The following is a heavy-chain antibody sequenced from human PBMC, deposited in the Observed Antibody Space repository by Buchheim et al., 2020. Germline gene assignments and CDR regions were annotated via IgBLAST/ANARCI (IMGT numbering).Heavy chain of an antibody. CDR3: AVTGYSVLGYYYYGMDV. CDR1: GFTFSSYA. Sequence: EVQLLESGGGLVQPGGSLRLSCAASGFTFSSYAMSWVRQAPGKGLEWVSAISGSGGSTYYADSVKGRFTISRDNSKNTLYLKMNSLRAEDTAVYYCAVTGYSVLGYYYYGMDVWGQGTT. CDR2: ISGSGGST. D-gene: IGHD2-15*01. J-gene: IGHJ6*02. V-gene: IGHV3-23*01.